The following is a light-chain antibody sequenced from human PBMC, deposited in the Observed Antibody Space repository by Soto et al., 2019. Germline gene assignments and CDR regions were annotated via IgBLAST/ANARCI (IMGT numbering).Light chain of an antibody. J-gene: IGKJ5*01. CDR2: GAS. CDR3: QQYGTSPIN. CDR1: QSISGN. Sequence: LTQFPGTLSLSPGYISTLSFSRSQSISGNLAWYQQKPGQAPRLLIFGASSRSSGIPYRFSGSGSVTDFTLTVSRLEPEDFAVYYCQQYGTSPINFGQGTRLEIK. V-gene: IGKV3-20*01.